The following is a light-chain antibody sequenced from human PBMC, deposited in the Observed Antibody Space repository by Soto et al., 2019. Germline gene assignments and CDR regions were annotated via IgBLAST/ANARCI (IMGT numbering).Light chain of an antibody. Sequence: QSALTQTASVSGSPGQSVTISCTGTSSDVGDNNYVSWFQQHPGKAPKLMIFEVSNRPSGVSNRFSGSKSGNTASLTISGLQAEDEADYCCSSYTNSNTRVFGTGTKVTVL. CDR3: SSYTNSNTRV. V-gene: IGLV2-14*01. J-gene: IGLJ1*01. CDR1: SSDVGDNNY. CDR2: EVS.